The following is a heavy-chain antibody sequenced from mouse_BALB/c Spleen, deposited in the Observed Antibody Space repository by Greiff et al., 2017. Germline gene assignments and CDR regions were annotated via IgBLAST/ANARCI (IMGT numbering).Heavy chain of an antibody. J-gene: IGHJ2*01. D-gene: IGHD1-1*01. CDR2: IDPANGNT. CDR3: ARWGTTVVGPYYFYY. V-gene: IGHV14-3*02. CDR1: GFNIKDTY. Sequence: EVQRVESGAELVKPVASVKLSCTASGFNIKDTYMHWVKQRPEQGLEWIGRIDPANGNTKYDPKFQGKATITADTSSNTAYLQLSSLTSEDTAVYYCARWGTTVVGPYYFYYWGQGTTLTVAS.